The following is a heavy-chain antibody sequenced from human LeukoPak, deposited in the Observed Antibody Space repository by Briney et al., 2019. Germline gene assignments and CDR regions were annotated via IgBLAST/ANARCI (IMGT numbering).Heavy chain of an antibody. CDR1: GFTFSRYW. Sequence: GGSLRLSCAASGFTFSRYWMCWVRQAPGKGLEWVANIKQDGSEKHYVDSGEGRFTISRDNAKNSVFLQMNSLRAEDTAVYYCARAVSFGTEPYGSDVWGQGTMVTVSS. D-gene: IGHD3-16*01. CDR2: IKQDGSEK. J-gene: IGHJ3*01. CDR3: ARAVSFGTEPYGSDV. V-gene: IGHV3-7*04.